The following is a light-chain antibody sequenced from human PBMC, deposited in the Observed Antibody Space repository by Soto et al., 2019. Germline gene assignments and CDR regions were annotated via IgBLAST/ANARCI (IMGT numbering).Light chain of an antibody. Sequence: DIQMTQSPSSVSASVGDRVTITCRASQGIVNWLAWYQQKPGTAPKLLISAASSLQTGVPSRFSGSGSGTDFTLTISTQQPEDFATYYCQQASSFPLTFGGGTNVEIK. J-gene: IGKJ4*01. CDR1: QGIVNW. CDR3: QQASSFPLT. CDR2: AAS. V-gene: IGKV1-12*01.